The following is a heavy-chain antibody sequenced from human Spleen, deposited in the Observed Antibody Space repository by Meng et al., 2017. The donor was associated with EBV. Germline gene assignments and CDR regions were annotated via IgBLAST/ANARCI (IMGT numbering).Heavy chain of an antibody. CDR1: GGSFSGYY. D-gene: IGHD4-11*01. V-gene: IGHV4-34*01. CDR2: INHSGST. Sequence: QVQLRQWGAGLLKPSETLSVTCAVYGGSFSGYYWSWIRQPPGKGLQWIGDINHSGSTNYNPSLKSRVTISVDTSKNQFSLKLSSVTAADTAVYYCARRGLTTGWFDPWGQGTLVTVSS. J-gene: IGHJ5*02. CDR3: ARRGLTTGWFDP.